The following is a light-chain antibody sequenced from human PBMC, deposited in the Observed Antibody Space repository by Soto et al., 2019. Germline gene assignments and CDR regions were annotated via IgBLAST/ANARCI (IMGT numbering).Light chain of an antibody. CDR2: GAS. CDR1: QSVSSN. CDR3: QHYNSWPRA. Sequence: EMVMTQSPATLSVSPGERATLSCRASQSVSSNLAWFQHKPGQAPRLLIYGASTRATGVPARFSGSGSGTEFTLTIRSLQSEDFAVYHCQHYNSWPRAFGQGTKVESK. J-gene: IGKJ1*01. V-gene: IGKV3-15*01.